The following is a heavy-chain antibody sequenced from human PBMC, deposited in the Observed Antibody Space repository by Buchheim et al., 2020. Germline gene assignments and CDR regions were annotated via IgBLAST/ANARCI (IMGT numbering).Heavy chain of an antibody. J-gene: IGHJ6*02. CDR2: IWHDGSTN. CDR3: AKGGGSSGWYEGRYFYYGMDV. V-gene: IGHV3-33*06. D-gene: IGHD6-19*01. Sequence: QVQLVESGGGVVLPGRSLRLSCAATGFTFSSYGMHWVRQAPGTGLEWVAIIWHDGSTNYYADSVKGRFTISRDNSTNTLYLQMDGLRAEDTAVYYCAKGGGSSGWYEGRYFYYGMDVWGQGTT. CDR1: GFTFSSYG.